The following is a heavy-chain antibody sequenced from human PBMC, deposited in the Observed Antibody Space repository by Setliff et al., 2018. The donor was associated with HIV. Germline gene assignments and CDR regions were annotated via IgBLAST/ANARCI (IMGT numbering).Heavy chain of an antibody. CDR1: GFTFRNYW. CDR3: ARYFDSTDY. V-gene: IGHV3-23*01. J-gene: IGHJ4*02. Sequence: GGSLRLSCAASGFTFRNYWMHWVRQAPGKGLEWVSLISGSSGSTYYADSVKGRFTISRDNSKNTLYLQMNSLRAEDTAVYYCARYFDSTDYWGQGTLVTVSS. D-gene: IGHD3-9*01. CDR2: ISGSSGST.